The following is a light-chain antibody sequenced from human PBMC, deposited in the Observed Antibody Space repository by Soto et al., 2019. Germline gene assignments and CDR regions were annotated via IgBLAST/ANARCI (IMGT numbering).Light chain of an antibody. V-gene: IGKV4-1*01. CDR3: QQDYTTPPA. J-gene: IGKJ5*01. Sequence: DLVMTQSPDSLAVFLGGRATINCKSSQSVLYRSNNKSYLSWYQQKPGQPPKLLIYWASTRESGVPDRFSGSGSGTDFTLTISSLQAEDVAVYFCQQDYTTPPAFGQGTRLEIK. CDR1: QSVLYRSNNKSY. CDR2: WAS.